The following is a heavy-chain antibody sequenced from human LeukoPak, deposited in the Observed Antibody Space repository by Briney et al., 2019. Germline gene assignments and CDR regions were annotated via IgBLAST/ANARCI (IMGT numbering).Heavy chain of an antibody. D-gene: IGHD3-22*01. CDR2: IYTSRIT. V-gene: IGHV4-4*07. CDR3: ARNRYYYDSSGYLFDY. J-gene: IGHJ4*02. Sequence: SETLSLTCTVPGGSISSYYWSWIRQTAGEGLEWIWRIYTSRITNYNPSLMSRVTMSVETSKNKFSLKRSSVTAAGASGYYCARNRYYYDSSGYLFDYWGQGTLVTVSS. CDR1: GGSISSYY.